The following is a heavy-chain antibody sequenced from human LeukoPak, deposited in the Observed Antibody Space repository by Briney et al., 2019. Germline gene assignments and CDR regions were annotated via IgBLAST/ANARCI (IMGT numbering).Heavy chain of an antibody. V-gene: IGHV4-4*07. Sequence: SETLSLTCTVAGGSINTYSWNWIRQPAGKGLEWIGRIYPTGGTNYTPSLKSRVAMSLDTSKNQFFLNLDAVTAADTAVYYCAGAPSGYSSSTFYFYMDVWGRGTTVTVPS. J-gene: IGHJ6*03. D-gene: IGHD6-6*01. CDR3: AGAPSGYSSSTFYFYMDV. CDR2: IYPTGGT. CDR1: GGSINTYS.